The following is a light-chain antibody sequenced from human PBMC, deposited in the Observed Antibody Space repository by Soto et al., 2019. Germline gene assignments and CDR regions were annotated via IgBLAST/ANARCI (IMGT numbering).Light chain of an antibody. CDR1: QGISSY. V-gene: IGKV1-8*01. CDR3: QQYYSYPLA. J-gene: IGKJ3*01. CDR2: AAS. Sequence: AIRMTQSPSSFSASTGDRVTITCPASQGISSYLAWYQQKPGKAPQLLIYAASTLQSGVPSRFSGSGSGTDFTRTISCLQSEDFAPYYCQQYYSYPLAFGPGTKVDIK.